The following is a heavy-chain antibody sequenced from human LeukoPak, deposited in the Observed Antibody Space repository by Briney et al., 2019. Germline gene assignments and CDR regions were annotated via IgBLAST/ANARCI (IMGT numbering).Heavy chain of an antibody. CDR1: GYTFTSYD. Sequence: GASVKVSCKASGYTFTSYDINWVRQATGQGLEWMGWMNPNSGNTGYAQKFQGRVTITRDTSISTAYMELSSLRSEDTAVYYCARSTVAGRFDYWGQGTLVTVSS. D-gene: IGHD6-19*01. V-gene: IGHV1-8*03. CDR3: ARSTVAGRFDY. CDR2: MNPNSGNT. J-gene: IGHJ4*02.